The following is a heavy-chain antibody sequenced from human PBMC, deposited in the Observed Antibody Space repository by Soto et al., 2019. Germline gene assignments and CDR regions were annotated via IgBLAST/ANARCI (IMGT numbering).Heavy chain of an antibody. Sequence: LGESLKVSCKGSGVSFSNRCFAWVRQMPGKGLEWMGIIYPGDSDTRYSPSFRGQVTISADKSISTAYLQWGNLKASDTAMYYCARIVYAYNDPYYIDFRAPGTLDPGSS. J-gene: IGHJ4*01. V-gene: IGHV5-51*01. CDR2: IYPGDSDT. CDR1: GVSFSNRC. D-gene: IGHD2-2*01. CDR3: ARIVYAYNDPYYIDF.